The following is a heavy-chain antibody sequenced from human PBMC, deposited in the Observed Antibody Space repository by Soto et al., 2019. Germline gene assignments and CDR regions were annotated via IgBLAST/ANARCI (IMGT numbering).Heavy chain of an antibody. CDR1: GFTFDDYG. V-gene: IGHV3-20*01. CDR2: INWNGGST. Sequence: EVQLVESGGGVVRPGGSLRLSCAASGFTFDDYGMSWGRQAPGKGLEWVSGINWNGGSTGYADSVKGRFTISRDNAKNSLYLQMNSLRAEDTALYHCARGGGSGSYYTHYYFDYWGQGTLVTVSS. CDR3: ARGGGSGSYYTHYYFDY. J-gene: IGHJ4*02. D-gene: IGHD3-10*01.